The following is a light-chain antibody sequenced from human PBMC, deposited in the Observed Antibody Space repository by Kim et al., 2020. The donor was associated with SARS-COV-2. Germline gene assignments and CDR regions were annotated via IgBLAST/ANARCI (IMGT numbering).Light chain of an antibody. V-gene: IGLV1-40*01. CDR2: GNS. CDR3: QSYDSSLSGSGV. J-gene: IGLJ1*01. CDR1: SPSIWTCYD. Sequence: VADSCTGRSPSIWTCYDVHWFQQLPGTAPKLLNYGNSNRPSGVPDRFSGSKSGTSASLAITGLQAEDDDDYYCQSYDSSLSGSGVFGTGTKVTVL.